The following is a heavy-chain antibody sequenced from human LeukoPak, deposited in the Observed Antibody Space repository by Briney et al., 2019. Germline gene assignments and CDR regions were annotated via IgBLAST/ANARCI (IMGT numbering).Heavy chain of an antibody. J-gene: IGHJ4*02. D-gene: IGHD6-19*01. CDR1: GFTFSSYW. CDR3: ARDPYSSGWSLGYFDY. Sequence: PGGSLRLSCAASGFTFSSYWMSWVRQAPGKGLEWVANIKQDGSEKYYVDSVKGRFTISRDNAKNSLYLQMNSLRAEDTAVYYCARDPYSSGWSLGYFDYWGQGTLVTVSS. V-gene: IGHV3-7*01. CDR2: IKQDGSEK.